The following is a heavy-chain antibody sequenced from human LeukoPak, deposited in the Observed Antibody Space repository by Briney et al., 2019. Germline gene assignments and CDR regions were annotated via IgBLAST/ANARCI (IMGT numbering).Heavy chain of an antibody. J-gene: IGHJ4*02. D-gene: IGHD6-13*01. CDR3: ASRKQQLVRSGHSFDY. V-gene: IGHV1-2*02. CDR1: GYTFTGYY. Sequence: ASVKVSCKASGYTFTGYYMNWVRQAPGQGLEWMGWINPNSGGTNYAQKFQGRVTMTGDTSISTAYMELSSLRSDDTAVYYCASRKQQLVRSGHSFDYWGQGTLVTVSS. CDR2: INPNSGGT.